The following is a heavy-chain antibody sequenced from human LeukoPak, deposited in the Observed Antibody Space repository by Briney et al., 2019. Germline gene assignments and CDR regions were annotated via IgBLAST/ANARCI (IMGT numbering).Heavy chain of an antibody. CDR1: GYTFTSYG. CDR2: ISAYNGNT. Sequence: ASVKVSCKASGYTFTSYGISWVRQAPGQGLEWMGWISAYNGNTNYAQKLQGRVTMTTDTSTSTAYMELRSLRSDDTAVYYCARARLLRYFDWLLEIPRELWFDPWGRGTLVTVSS. J-gene: IGHJ5*02. D-gene: IGHD3-9*01. CDR3: ARARLLRYFDWLLEIPRELWFDP. V-gene: IGHV1-18*01.